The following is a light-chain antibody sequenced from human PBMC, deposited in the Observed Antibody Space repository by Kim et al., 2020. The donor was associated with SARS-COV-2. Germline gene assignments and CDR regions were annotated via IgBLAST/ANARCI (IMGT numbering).Light chain of an antibody. CDR3: QVWDSSTWV. CDR2: RDT. V-gene: IGLV3-9*01. Sequence: YELTQPLSVSVALGQTARITCGGNHIATKNVHWYQQKSGQAPVLVMYRDTNRPSGIPERFSGSNSGNTATLTISRAQAGDEADYYCQVWDSSTWVFGGGTQLTVL. CDR1: HIATKN. J-gene: IGLJ3*02.